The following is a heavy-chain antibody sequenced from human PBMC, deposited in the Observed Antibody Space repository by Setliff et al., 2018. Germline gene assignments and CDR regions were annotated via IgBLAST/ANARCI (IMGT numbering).Heavy chain of an antibody. CDR3: ARSPALLGIVYLDP. J-gene: IGHJ5*02. D-gene: IGHD2-15*01. CDR1: GDSFSNYA. V-gene: IGHV1-69*05. CDR2: LIPMFGTP. Sequence: SVKVSCKASGDSFSNYAIGWVRQAPGQGLEWMGGLIPMFGTPGYAQKFQDRVTITTDESTSTAYMELNSLTSEDTAVYYCARSPALLGIVYLDPWGQGTRVTVSS.